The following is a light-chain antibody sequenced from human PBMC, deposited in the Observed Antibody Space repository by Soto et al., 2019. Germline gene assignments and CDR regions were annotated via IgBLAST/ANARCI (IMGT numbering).Light chain of an antibody. CDR3: QQDYSTPYT. CDR1: QSVLYSSNNKNY. Sequence: DIVMTQSPDSLAVSLGERATINCKSSQSVLYSSNNKNYLVWYQQKPGQPPKLLIYWASTRESGVPDRFSGSGSGTDFTLTISSLQAEDVAVYYCQQDYSTPYTFGQGTKLDIK. CDR2: WAS. J-gene: IGKJ2*01. V-gene: IGKV4-1*01.